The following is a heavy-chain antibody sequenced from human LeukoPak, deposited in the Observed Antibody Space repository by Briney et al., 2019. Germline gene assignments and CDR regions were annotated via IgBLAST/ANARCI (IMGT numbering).Heavy chain of an antibody. D-gene: IGHD1-26*01. Sequence: GGSLRLSCAASGFIFSNYWMSWVRQAPGKGLEWVANIKQDGSEKHYVDSVKGRFTISRDNAKNSLYLQMNSLRVEDTAVYFCARVHYRSDAFDIWGQGTMVTVSS. J-gene: IGHJ3*02. CDR2: IKQDGSEK. CDR1: GFIFSNYW. V-gene: IGHV3-7*01. CDR3: ARVHYRSDAFDI.